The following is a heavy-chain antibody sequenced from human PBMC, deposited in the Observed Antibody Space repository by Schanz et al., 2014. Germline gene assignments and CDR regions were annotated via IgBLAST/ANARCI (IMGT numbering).Heavy chain of an antibody. J-gene: IGHJ4*02. D-gene: IGHD3-10*01. CDR3: ARGRGFCDY. CDR1: GGTFSTYP. V-gene: IGHV1-69*02. Sequence: QVHLVQSGAEVKKPGSSMKVSCKASGGTFSTYPINWLRQAPGQGLEWMGKIIPVLNIATYAQRFQGRVSITADTSTNTAYMELSSLTSEDTAVHYCARGRGFCDYWGQGTLVTVSS. CDR2: IIPVLNIA.